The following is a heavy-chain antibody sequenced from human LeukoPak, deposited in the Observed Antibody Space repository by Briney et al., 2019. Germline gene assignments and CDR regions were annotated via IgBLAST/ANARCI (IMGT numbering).Heavy chain of an antibody. D-gene: IGHD1-1*01. CDR2: IKQDGSEK. V-gene: IGHV3-7*03. Sequence: GGSLRLSCAASGFTFSSYWMSWVRQAPGKGLEWVANIKQDGSEKYYVDSVKGRFTISRDNAKNMLYLQMSSLRVDDTAVYYCAYLGLSSDWNDVPGPQIDHWGQGMLVSVSS. J-gene: IGHJ4*02. CDR3: AYLGLSSDWNDVPGPQIDH. CDR1: GFTFSSYW.